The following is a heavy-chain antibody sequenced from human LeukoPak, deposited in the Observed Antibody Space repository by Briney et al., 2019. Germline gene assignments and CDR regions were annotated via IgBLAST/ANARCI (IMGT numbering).Heavy chain of an antibody. J-gene: IGHJ6*03. CDR3: ARTTEGGYSYGYFYYYYMDV. Sequence: SETLSLTCTVSGYSISTGYFWGWIRQPPGKGLEWIGSLHRSGGTYYNPSLKSRVTISVDMSNNQFSLKLSSVTAADTAVYYCARTTEGGYSYGYFYYYYMDVWGKGTTVTISS. CDR2: LHRSGGT. D-gene: IGHD5-18*01. V-gene: IGHV4-38-2*02. CDR1: GYSISTGYF.